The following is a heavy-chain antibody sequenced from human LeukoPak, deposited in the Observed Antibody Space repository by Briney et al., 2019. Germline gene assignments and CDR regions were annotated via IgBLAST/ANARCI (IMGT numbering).Heavy chain of an antibody. CDR3: AILGGLAAEYAFDI. V-gene: IGHV1-18*01. D-gene: IGHD6-13*01. J-gene: IGHJ3*02. Sequence: GASVTVSCKASGYTFTSYGISWVRQPPGQGLEWMGWISAYNGNTNYAQKLQGRVTMTTDTSTSTAYMELRSLRSDDTAVYYCAILGGLAAEYAFDIWGQGTMVTVSS. CDR2: ISAYNGNT. CDR1: GYTFTSYG.